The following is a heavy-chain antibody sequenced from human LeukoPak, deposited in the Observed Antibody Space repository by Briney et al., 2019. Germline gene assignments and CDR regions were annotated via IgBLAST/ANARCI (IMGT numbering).Heavy chain of an antibody. Sequence: SETLSLTCTVSGDSFSSYYWSWIRQPPGKGLEYIGYIYYSGTTNYNPSLKSRVTISVDTSKHQFSLNLTSVTAADTAVYYCARGGGFYPNDAFDIWGQGTMVTVSS. CDR3: ARGGGFYPNDAFDI. V-gene: IGHV4-59*01. CDR2: IYYSGTT. CDR1: GDSFSSYY. J-gene: IGHJ3*02.